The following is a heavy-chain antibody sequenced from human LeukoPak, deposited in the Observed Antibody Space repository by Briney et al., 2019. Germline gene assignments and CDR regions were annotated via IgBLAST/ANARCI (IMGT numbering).Heavy chain of an antibody. CDR1: GGSFSGYY. V-gene: IGHV4-34*01. J-gene: IGHJ4*02. D-gene: IGHD3-3*01. CDR2: INHSGST. Sequence: SETLSLTCAVYGGSFSGYYWSWIRQPPGKGLEWIGEINHSGSTNYNPSLKSRVTISVDTSKNQFSLKLSSVTAADPAVYYCARGTTIFGVVIQTPFDYWGQGTLVTVSS. CDR3: ARGTTIFGVVIQTPFDY.